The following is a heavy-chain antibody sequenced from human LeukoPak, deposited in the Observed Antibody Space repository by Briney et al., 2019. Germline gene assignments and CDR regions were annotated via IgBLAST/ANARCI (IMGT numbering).Heavy chain of an antibody. CDR1: GFRFSSYG. J-gene: IGHJ5*02. CDR2: ISDDGIKI. CDR3: GKGPGYSVYDNLPHH. Sequence: GGSLRLSCAASGFRFSSYGMHWVRQAPGKGLEWVAVISDDGIKIYYGDSVKGRFTISRDNSKNTLNLQMDSLRADDTAVYYCGKGPGYSVYDNLPHHWGQGIQVTVSS. V-gene: IGHV3-30*18. D-gene: IGHD5/OR15-5a*01.